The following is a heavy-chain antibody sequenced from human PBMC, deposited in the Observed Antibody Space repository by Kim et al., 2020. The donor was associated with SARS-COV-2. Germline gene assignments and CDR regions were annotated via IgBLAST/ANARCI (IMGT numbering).Heavy chain of an antibody. Sequence: DPVKGRFTISRDNAKNSLYLQMNSLRAEDTAVYYCASGIMITFGGVIAPWGQGTLVTVSS. J-gene: IGHJ5*02. D-gene: IGHD3-16*01. V-gene: IGHV3-21*01. CDR3: ASGIMITFGGVIAP.